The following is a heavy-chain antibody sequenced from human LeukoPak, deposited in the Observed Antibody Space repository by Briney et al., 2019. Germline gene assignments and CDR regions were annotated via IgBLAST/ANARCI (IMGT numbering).Heavy chain of an antibody. V-gene: IGHV3-74*01. Sequence: GGSLRLSCAASGFTFSSYWMHWVRHAPGKGLVWVSRINSDGSSTSYADSVKGRFTISRDNARNTLYLQMNSLRAEDTAVYYCARVAIAVAGSHDYWGQGTLVTVSS. CDR3: ARVAIAVAGSHDY. D-gene: IGHD6-19*01. J-gene: IGHJ4*02. CDR2: INSDGSST. CDR1: GFTFSSYW.